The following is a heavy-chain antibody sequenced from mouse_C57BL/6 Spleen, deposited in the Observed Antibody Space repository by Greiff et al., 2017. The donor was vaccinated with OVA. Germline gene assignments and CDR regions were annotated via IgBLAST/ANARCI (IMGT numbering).Heavy chain of an antibody. CDR3: ARESAMVTDYAMDY. CDR2: IYPSDSET. CDR1: GYTFTSYW. V-gene: IGHV1-61*01. Sequence: QVQLQQPGAELVRPGSSVKLSCKASGYTFTSYWMDWVKQRPGQGLEWIGNIYPSDSETHYNQQFKDKATLTVDKSSSTAYMQLSSLTSEDSAVYYCARESAMVTDYAMDYWGQGTSVTVSS. D-gene: IGHD2-1*01. J-gene: IGHJ4*01.